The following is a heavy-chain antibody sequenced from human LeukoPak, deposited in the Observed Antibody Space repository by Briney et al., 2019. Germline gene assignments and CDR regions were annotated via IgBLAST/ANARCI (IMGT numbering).Heavy chain of an antibody. V-gene: IGHV4-39*01. CDR3: AKGYGDYVIWFDP. D-gene: IGHD4-17*01. CDR1: GGSISSSSYY. J-gene: IGHJ5*02. CDR2: IYYSGST. Sequence: SETLSLTCTVSGGSISSSSYYWGWIRQPPGKGLEWIGSIYYSGSTYYNPSLKSRVTISVDTSKNQFSLKLSSVTAADTAVYYCAKGYGDYVIWFDPWGQGTLVTVSS.